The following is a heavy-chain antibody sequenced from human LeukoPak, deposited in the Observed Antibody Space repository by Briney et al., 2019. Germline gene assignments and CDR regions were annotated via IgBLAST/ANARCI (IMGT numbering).Heavy chain of an antibody. J-gene: IGHJ3*02. D-gene: IGHD1-26*01. CDR1: GFTFSSYG. V-gene: IGHV3-23*01. CDR3: AKVLRGSGSYSGAFDI. CDR2: ISGSGGST. Sequence: GGTLRLSCAASGFTFSSYGMSWVRQAPGKGLEWVSAISGSGGSTYYADSVKGRFTISRDNSKNTLYLQMNSLRAEDTAVYYCAKVLRGSGSYSGAFDIWGQGTMVTVSS.